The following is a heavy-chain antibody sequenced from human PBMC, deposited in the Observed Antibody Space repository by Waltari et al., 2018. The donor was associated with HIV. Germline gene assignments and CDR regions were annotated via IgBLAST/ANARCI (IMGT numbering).Heavy chain of an antibody. CDR3: TRIKGTIYSSYFGMDV. CDR1: GGSMSSRSNDY. V-gene: IGHV4-39*01. Sequence: QLQLQESGPGLVKPSETLSLTCTVYGGSMSSRSNDYWGWIRQPPGKGLEWTGSISYSENTYYNPSLKGRVTLSIDTSENQFSLRLNSVTATDTAVYYCTRIKGTIYSSYFGMDVWGQGTTVIVSS. D-gene: IGHD3-10*01. J-gene: IGHJ6*02. CDR2: ISYSENT.